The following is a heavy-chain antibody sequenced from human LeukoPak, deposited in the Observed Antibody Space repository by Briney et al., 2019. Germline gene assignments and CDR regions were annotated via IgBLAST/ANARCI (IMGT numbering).Heavy chain of an antibody. CDR3: ARDPYYDRGAFDI. V-gene: IGHV3-48*04. CDR2: ISSSSSTI. CDR1: GFTFSSYS. Sequence: GGSLRLSCAASGFTFSSYSMNRVRQAPGKGLEWVSYISSSSSTIYYADSVKGRFTISRDNAKNSLYLQMNSLRAEDTAVYYCARDPYYDRGAFDIWGQGTMVTVSS. D-gene: IGHD3-22*01. J-gene: IGHJ3*02.